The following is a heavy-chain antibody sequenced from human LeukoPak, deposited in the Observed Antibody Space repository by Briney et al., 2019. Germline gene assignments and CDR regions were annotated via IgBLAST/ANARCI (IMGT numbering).Heavy chain of an antibody. CDR2: IYTSGST. V-gene: IGHV4-4*07. J-gene: IGHJ3*02. CDR3: ARDINYYDSSGLYADAFDI. Sequence: SETQSLTCTVSGGSISSYYWSWIRQPAGKGLEWIGRIYTSGSTNYNPSLKSRVTMSVDTSKNQFSLKLSSVTAADTAVYYCARDINYYDSSGLYADAFDIWGQGTMVTVSS. CDR1: GGSISSYY. D-gene: IGHD3-22*01.